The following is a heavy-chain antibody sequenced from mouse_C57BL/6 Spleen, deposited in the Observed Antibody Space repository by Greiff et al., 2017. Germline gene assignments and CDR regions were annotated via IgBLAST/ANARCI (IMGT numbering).Heavy chain of an antibody. CDR3: ARGKRKDYYYAMDY. V-gene: IGHV1-54*01. CDR1: GYAFTNYL. Sequence: VQLQQSGAELVRPGPSVKVSCKASGYAFTNYLIEWVKQRPGQGLEWIGVINPGSGGTNYNEKFKGKATLTADKSSSTAYMQLSSLTSEDSAVYFCARGKRKDYYYAMDYWGQGTSVTVSS. J-gene: IGHJ4*01. CDR2: INPGSGGT.